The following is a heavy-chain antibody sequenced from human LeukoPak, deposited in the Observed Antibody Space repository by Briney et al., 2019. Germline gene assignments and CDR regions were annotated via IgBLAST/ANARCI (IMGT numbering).Heavy chain of an antibody. Sequence: GASVKVSCKASGYTFTSYGISWVRQAPGQGLEWMGWISAYNGNTNYAQKLQGRVTMTTDTSTSTAYMELRSLRSDDTAVYYCARDGEGTYYDFWSGYYSNNWFDPWGQGTLVTVSS. CDR1: GYTFTSYG. J-gene: IGHJ5*02. CDR2: ISAYNGNT. CDR3: ARDGEGTYYDFWSGYYSNNWFDP. D-gene: IGHD3-3*01. V-gene: IGHV1-18*01.